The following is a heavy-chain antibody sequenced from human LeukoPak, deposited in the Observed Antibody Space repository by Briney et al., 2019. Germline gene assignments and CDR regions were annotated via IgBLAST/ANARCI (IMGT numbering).Heavy chain of an antibody. J-gene: IGHJ4*02. D-gene: IGHD3-3*01. V-gene: IGHV4-59*11. CDR2: IYYSGST. CDR1: GGSISSHY. CDR3: ARGGAEPYYDFWSGYYTGPSGFDY. Sequence: PSETLSLTCTVSGGSISSHYWSWIRQPPGKGLEWIGYIYYSGSTNYNPSLKSRVTISVDTSKNQFSLKLNSVTAADTAVYYCARGGAEPYYDFWSGYYTGPSGFDYWGQGTLVTVSS.